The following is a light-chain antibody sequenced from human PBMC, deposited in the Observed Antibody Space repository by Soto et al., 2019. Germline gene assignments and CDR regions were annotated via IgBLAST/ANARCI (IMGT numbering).Light chain of an antibody. CDR2: DAS. CDR1: QSVSSY. CDR3: QQRSNGPALT. V-gene: IGKV3-11*01. J-gene: IGKJ4*01. Sequence: EIVLTQSPATLSLSPGERATLSCRASQSVSSYLAWYQQKPGQAPRLLIYDASNRATGIPARFSGRGSGTDFTLTLGSLEDEDFAVYYCQQRSNGPALTFCGGNKVEIK.